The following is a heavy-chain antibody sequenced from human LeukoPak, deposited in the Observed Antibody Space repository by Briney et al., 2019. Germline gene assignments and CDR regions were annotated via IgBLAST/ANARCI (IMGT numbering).Heavy chain of an antibody. V-gene: IGHV1-2*06. CDR1: GYTLTELS. J-gene: IGHJ5*02. CDR2: INPNSGGT. D-gene: IGHD2-15*01. Sequence: ASVKVSCKVSGYTLTELSMHWVRQAPGQGLEWMGRINPNSGGTNYAQKFQGRVTMTRDTSISTAYMELSRLRSDDTAVYYCARDQGYCSGGSCYLKTWGQGTLVTVSS. CDR3: ARDQGYCSGGSCYLKT.